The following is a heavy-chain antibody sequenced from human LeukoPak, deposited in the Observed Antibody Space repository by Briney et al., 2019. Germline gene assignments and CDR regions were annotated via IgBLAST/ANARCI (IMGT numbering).Heavy chain of an antibody. Sequence: GESLKISCKASGYSSTSYWIGWVRQMPGKGLEWTGIIYPGDSDTRYSPSFQGQVSISVDKSISAAYLQWSSLKASDTALYYCARRAGDGNNYRDAFDIWGQGTMVTVSS. J-gene: IGHJ3*02. D-gene: IGHD5-24*01. CDR2: IYPGDSDT. CDR1: GYSSTSYW. V-gene: IGHV5-51*01. CDR3: ARRAGDGNNYRDAFDI.